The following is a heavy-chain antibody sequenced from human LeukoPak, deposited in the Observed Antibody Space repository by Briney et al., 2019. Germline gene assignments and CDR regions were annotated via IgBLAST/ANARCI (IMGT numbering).Heavy chain of an antibody. J-gene: IGHJ5*02. V-gene: IGHV4-4*07. Sequence: SETLSLTCTVSGGSISSYYWSWIRQPAGKGLEWIGRIHTSGSTNYSPSLKSRVTISVDTSKNQFSLKLSSVTAADTAVYYCAREVGYRDYYDSSFKWFDPWGQGTLVTVSS. CDR2: IHTSGST. CDR3: AREVGYRDYYDSSFKWFDP. CDR1: GGSISSYY. D-gene: IGHD3-22*01.